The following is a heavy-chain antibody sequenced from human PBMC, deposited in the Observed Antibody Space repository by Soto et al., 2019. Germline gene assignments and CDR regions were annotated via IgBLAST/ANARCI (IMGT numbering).Heavy chain of an antibody. CDR1: GFTFSSYG. V-gene: IGHV3-33*01. J-gene: IGHJ6*02. CDR2: IWYDGSNK. Sequence: QVQLVESGGGVVQPGRSLRLSCAASGFTFSSYGMHWVRQAPGKGLEWVAVIWYDGSNKYYADSVKGRFTISRDNSKNTLYRQMNSLRAEDTAVYYCARVPPGWSGFPYYYGMDVWGQGTTVTVSS. CDR3: ARVPPGWSGFPYYYGMDV. D-gene: IGHD3-3*01.